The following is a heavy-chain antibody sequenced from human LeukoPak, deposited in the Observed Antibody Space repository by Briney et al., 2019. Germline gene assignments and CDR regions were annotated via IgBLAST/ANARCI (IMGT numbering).Heavy chain of an antibody. Sequence: SETLSLTCTVSGGSISSYYWSWIRQPPGKGLEWIGYIYYSGSTNYNPSLKSRVTISVDTSKNQFSLKLSSVTAADTAVYYCARSRYGGYDFREIDYWGQGTLATVSS. CDR1: GGSISSYY. CDR3: ARSRYGGYDFREIDY. CDR2: IYYSGST. V-gene: IGHV4-59*08. D-gene: IGHD4-17*01. J-gene: IGHJ4*02.